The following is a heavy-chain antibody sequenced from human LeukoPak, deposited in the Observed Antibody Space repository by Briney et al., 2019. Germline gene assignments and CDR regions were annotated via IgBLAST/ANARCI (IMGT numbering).Heavy chain of an antibody. CDR1: GFTFRSYS. CDR3: ARPHYDFWSGYLDY. D-gene: IGHD3-3*01. V-gene: IGHV3-48*01. Sequence: GGSLRLSCAASGFTFRSYSMNWVRQAPGKGLEWVSYISSSSSTIYYADSVKGRFTISRDNAKNSLYLQMNSLRAEDTAVYYCARPHYDFWSGYLDYWGQGTQVTVSS. CDR2: ISSSSSTI. J-gene: IGHJ4*02.